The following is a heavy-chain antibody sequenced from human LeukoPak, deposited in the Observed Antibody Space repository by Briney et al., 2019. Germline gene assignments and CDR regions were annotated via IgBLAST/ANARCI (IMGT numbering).Heavy chain of an antibody. V-gene: IGHV3-7*01. CDR1: GFTFSSYW. CDR3: TRDYPNFDL. J-gene: IGHJ2*01. Sequence: GGSLRVSCAASGFTFSSYWMNWVRQAPGKGLEWVANIKQDGIEKYYVDSVKGRFTISRDNAKNSLFLQMTSLRAEDTALYYCTRDYPNFDLWGRGTLVTVSS. CDR2: IKQDGIEK.